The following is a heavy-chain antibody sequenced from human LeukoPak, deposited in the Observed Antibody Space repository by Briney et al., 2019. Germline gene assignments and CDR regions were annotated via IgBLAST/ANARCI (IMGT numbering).Heavy chain of an antibody. J-gene: IGHJ4*02. CDR2: ISAYNGNT. CDR3: ARYGGYDPDFDY. V-gene: IGHV1-18*01. Sequence: AAGTLCFTGSGYRFTIYSFSMVRQRPGQGMGRMGWISAYNGNTNYAQKLQGRVTMTTDTSTSTAYMELRSLRSDDTAVYYCARYGGYDPDFDYWGQGTLVTVSS. D-gene: IGHD5-12*01. CDR1: GYRFTIYS.